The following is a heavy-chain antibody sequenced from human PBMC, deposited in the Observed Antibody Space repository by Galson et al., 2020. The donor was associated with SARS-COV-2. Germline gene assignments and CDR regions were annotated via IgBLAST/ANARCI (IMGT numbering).Heavy chain of an antibody. V-gene: IGHV4-30-4*01. J-gene: IGHJ4*02. CDR1: GASINNGDFY. Sequence: SETLSLTCAVSGASINNGDFYWGWIRQPPGKGLEWIGYISHSGNTYYTPSLKSRVIMSMDTSKNQFSLRLTSVTAADTAVYFCARALGATRFLEWAGSFAYWGQGTLVTVSS. CDR2: ISHSGNT. CDR3: ARALGATRFLEWAGSFAY. D-gene: IGHD3-3*01.